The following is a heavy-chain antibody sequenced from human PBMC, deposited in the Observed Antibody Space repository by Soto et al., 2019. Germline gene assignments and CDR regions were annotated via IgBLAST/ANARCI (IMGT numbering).Heavy chain of an antibody. CDR2: IIPIFGTA. CDR3: ASGESYSSSWYGRY. J-gene: IGHJ4*02. CDR1: GGTFSSYA. Sequence: PEASVKVSCKASGGTFSSYAISWVRQAPGQGLEWMGGIIPIFGTANYAQKFQGRVTITADKSTSTAYMEPSSLRSEDTAVYYCASGESYSSSWYGRYWGQGTLVTVSS. D-gene: IGHD6-13*01. V-gene: IGHV1-69*06.